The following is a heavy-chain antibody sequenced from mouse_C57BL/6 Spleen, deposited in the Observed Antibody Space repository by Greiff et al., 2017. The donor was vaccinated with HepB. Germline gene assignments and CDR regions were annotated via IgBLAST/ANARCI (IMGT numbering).Heavy chain of an antibody. V-gene: IGHV1-18*01. Sequence: EVQLQQSGPELVKPGASVKIPCKASGYTFTDYNMDWVKQSHGKSLEWIGDINPNNGGTIYNQKFKGKATLTVDKSSSTAYMELRSLTSEDTAVYYCARRLITTVVAPFDYWGQGTTLTVSS. CDR1: GYTFTDYN. D-gene: IGHD1-1*01. CDR2: INPNNGGT. CDR3: ARRLITTVVAPFDY. J-gene: IGHJ2*01.